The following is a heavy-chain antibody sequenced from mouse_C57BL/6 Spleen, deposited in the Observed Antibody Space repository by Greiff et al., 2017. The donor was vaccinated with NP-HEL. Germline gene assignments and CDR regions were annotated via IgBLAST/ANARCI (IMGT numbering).Heavy chain of an antibody. J-gene: IGHJ2*01. Sequence: QVQLQQPGAELVKPGASVKVYCKASGYTFTSYWMHWVKQRPGQGLEWIGRIHPSDSDTNYNQKFKGKATLTVDKSSSTAYMQLSSLTSEDSAVYYCATNYYGSSRYYFDYWGQGTTLTVSS. CDR1: GYTFTSYW. D-gene: IGHD1-1*01. CDR3: ATNYYGSSRYYFDY. V-gene: IGHV1-74*01. CDR2: IHPSDSDT.